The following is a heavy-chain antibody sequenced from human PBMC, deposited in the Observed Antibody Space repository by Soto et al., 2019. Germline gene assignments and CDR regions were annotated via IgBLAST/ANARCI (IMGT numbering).Heavy chain of an antibody. J-gene: IGHJ4*02. Sequence: ASVKVSCKASGYSFIGYYMHWVRQAPGQGLEWMGWIDPNSGGTNYAQNFQGRVTMTRDTSITTAYMEVSRLTSDDTAVFYCARGRRMYDAGTSYSDYWGQGTLVTVSS. V-gene: IGHV1-2*02. CDR2: IDPNSGGT. D-gene: IGHD3-10*01. CDR3: ARGRRMYDAGTSYSDY. CDR1: GYSFIGYY.